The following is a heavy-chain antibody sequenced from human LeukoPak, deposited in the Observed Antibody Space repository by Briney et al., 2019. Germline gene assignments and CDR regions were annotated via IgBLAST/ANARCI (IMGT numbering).Heavy chain of an antibody. CDR3: ATDPVFLGYCSSTSCYRGY. J-gene: IGHJ4*02. CDR2: INPNSGGT. Sequence: ASVKVSCKASGYTFTGYYMHWVRQAPGQGLEWMGWINPNSGGTNYAQKFQGRVTMTRDTSISTAYMELSRLRSEDTAVYYCATDPVFLGYCSSTSCYRGYWGQGTLVTVSS. D-gene: IGHD2-2*02. CDR1: GYTFTGYY. V-gene: IGHV1-2*02.